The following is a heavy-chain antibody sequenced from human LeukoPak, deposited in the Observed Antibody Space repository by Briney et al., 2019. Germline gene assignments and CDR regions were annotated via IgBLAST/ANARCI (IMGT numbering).Heavy chain of an antibody. D-gene: IGHD1-14*01. CDR1: AYTYTSYY. CDR3: ARSLFQGPDQYFDY. Sequence: VASVKVSCKASAYTYTSYYMHWVRQAPGQGLEWMGIINPSGGSTSYAQKFQGRVTMTRDMSTSTVYMELSSLRSEDTAVYYCARSLFQGPDQYFDYWGQGTLVTVSS. CDR2: INPSGGST. V-gene: IGHV1-46*01. J-gene: IGHJ4*02.